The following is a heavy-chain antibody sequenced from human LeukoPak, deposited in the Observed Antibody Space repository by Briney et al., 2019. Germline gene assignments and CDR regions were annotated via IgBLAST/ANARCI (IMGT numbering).Heavy chain of an antibody. Sequence: ASVRVSCRASGYTFTAYYMHWVRQAPGQGLEWMGRINPNTGGTNYAQKFQGRVTMTGDTSISTAYMELSRLTSDDTAVYYCARAALAIVGFIDNWFDPWGQGTLVTVSS. D-gene: IGHD2-21*01. J-gene: IGHJ5*02. CDR2: INPNTGGT. CDR1: GYTFTAYY. V-gene: IGHV1-2*06. CDR3: ARAALAIVGFIDNWFDP.